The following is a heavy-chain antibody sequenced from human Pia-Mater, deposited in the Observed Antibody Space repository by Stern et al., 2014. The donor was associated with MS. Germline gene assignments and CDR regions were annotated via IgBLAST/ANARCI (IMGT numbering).Heavy chain of an antibody. J-gene: IGHJ4*02. Sequence: VQLVESGPGLVKPSQTLSLTCAVTGGSISSAEYYWSWIRQSPGKGLEWIGYIHYSGPTYYNPSLKSRVTISVDTSKNQFSLKLRSVTAADTAVYYCSRDADGYSLVFGYWGRGTLVTVSS. V-gene: IGHV4-30-4*01. D-gene: IGHD5-24*01. CDR1: GGSISSAEYY. CDR2: IHYSGPT. CDR3: SRDADGYSLVFGY.